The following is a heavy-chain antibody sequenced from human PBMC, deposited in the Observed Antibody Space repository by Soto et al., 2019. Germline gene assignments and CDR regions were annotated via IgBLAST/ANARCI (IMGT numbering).Heavy chain of an antibody. V-gene: IGHV4-30-4*01. CDR3: ARAAPSRISSYGMDV. J-gene: IGHJ6*02. CDR2: IYYSGST. CDR1: GGSINSGDYH. Sequence: SETLSLTCTVSGGSINSGDYHWSWIRQSPGKGLEWIGAIYYSGSTYYNPSLKSRLSMSVDTSKNQFSLNLNSVTAADTAVYYCARAAPSRISSYGMDVWGQGTTVTVSS. D-gene: IGHD6-6*01.